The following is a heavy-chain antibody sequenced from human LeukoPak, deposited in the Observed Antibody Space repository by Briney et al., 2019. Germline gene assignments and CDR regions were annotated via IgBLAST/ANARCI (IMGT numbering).Heavy chain of an antibody. CDR3: ARDSRLDSSGYPDV. Sequence: SETLSLTCTVSGGSISSSSYYWGWIRQPPGKGLEWIGSIYYSGSTYYNPSLKSRVTISVDTSKNQFSLKLSSVTAADTAVYYCARDSRLDSSGYPDVWGKGTTVTVSS. CDR1: GGSISSSSYY. V-gene: IGHV4-39*07. CDR2: IYYSGST. D-gene: IGHD3-22*01. J-gene: IGHJ6*04.